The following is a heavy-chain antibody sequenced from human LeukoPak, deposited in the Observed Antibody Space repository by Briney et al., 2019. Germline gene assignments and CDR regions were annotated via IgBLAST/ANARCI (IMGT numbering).Heavy chain of an antibody. CDR2: ISDQT. V-gene: IGHV3-23*01. Sequence: PGGSLRLSCAASGFTFSTYSMNWLRLAPGKGLEWVSGISDQTYYADSVRGRFTISRDNSKNTLYLQMNSLRAEDTAVYYCAKGQASVTYKYFFDYWGQGTLVTVSS. D-gene: IGHD4-17*01. J-gene: IGHJ4*02. CDR1: GFTFSTYS. CDR3: AKGQASVTYKYFFDY.